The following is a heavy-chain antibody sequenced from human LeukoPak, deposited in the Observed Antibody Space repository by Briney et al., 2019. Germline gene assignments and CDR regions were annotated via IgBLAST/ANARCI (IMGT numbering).Heavy chain of an antibody. Sequence: GGSLRLSCAASGFTFNRNAISWVRQAPGKGLEWVSTIGGSGDKTFYADSVKGRFTISRDNSKNMLHLQISRLTGENTALYTCVRRGNERGGGGDHDTWGRGAQVTASS. CDR1: GFTFNRNA. CDR2: IGGSGDKT. J-gene: IGHJ5*02. D-gene: IGHD3-16*01. CDR3: VRRGNERGGGGDHDT. V-gene: IGHV3-23*01.